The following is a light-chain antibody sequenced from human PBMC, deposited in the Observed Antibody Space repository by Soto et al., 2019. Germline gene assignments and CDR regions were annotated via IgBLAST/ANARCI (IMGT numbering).Light chain of an antibody. V-gene: IGKV3-20*01. CDR1: QSVSSNY. J-gene: IGKJ1*01. CDR2: GAS. CDR3: RRYGSLPRT. Sequence: EIVLTQSPGTLSLSPGERATLSCRASQSVSSNYLAWYQQKPGQAPRLLIYGASGKATGIPDRFTGSGSGTDVTLTFSRLVPEDFEGYYWRRYGSLPRTFGRGTRVEIK.